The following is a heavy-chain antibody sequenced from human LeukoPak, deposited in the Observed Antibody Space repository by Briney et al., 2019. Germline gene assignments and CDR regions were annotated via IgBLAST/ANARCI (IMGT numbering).Heavy chain of an antibody. CDR3: AREINGAFDY. D-gene: IGHD3-10*01. V-gene: IGHV1-18*01. CDR2: ISPYNGNT. J-gene: IGHJ4*02. Sequence: ASVKVSCKASGYTFTNYDINWVRQAPGQGLEWVGWISPYNGNTRYTQSLQGRFTMTTDTSTTTAYLEMTGLTSDDTAVYYCAREINGAFDYWGQGTVVTVSS. CDR1: GYTFTNYD.